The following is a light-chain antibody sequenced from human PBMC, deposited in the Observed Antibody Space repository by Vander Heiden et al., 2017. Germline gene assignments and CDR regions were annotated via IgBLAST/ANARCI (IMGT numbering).Light chain of an antibody. CDR3: AAWDDSLSGVV. CDR1: SSNIGITF. Sequence: SVLTKPPTASGTPGQSVTNSSSGSSSNIGITFVYWYQHPPGTAPKLLIYINNQRPSGVPDRFSGSKSGTSASLAISGLRSEDEADYYCAAWDDSLSGVVFGGGTKLTVL. V-gene: IGLV1-47*02. J-gene: IGLJ2*01. CDR2: INN.